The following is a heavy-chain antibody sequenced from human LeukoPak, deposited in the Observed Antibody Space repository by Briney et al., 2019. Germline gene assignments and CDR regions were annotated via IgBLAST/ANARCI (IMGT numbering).Heavy chain of an antibody. D-gene: IGHD6-6*01. Sequence: GGSLRLSCAASGFTFSNCAMSWVRQAPGKGLEWVSFISGSDSNTYYADSVKGRFTISRDNAKNTLYLQMNSLRAEDTAVYYCAREGNIAARPDYWGQGTLVTVSS. J-gene: IGHJ4*02. CDR2: ISGSDSNT. CDR1: GFTFSNCA. CDR3: AREGNIAARPDY. V-gene: IGHV3-23*01.